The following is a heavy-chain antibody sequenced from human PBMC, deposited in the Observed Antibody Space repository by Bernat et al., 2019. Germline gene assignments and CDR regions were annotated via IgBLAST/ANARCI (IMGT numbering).Heavy chain of an antibody. V-gene: IGHV4-34*01. CDR1: GGSLSGYY. CDR3: ALMGGDY. J-gene: IGHJ4*02. Sequence: QVQLQQWGAGLLKPSETLSLTCAVYGGSLSGYYWSWIRQSPGKGLEWIGEINHSGSTNYNPSLKSRVTISVDTSKNQFCLKLGSVTAADTAVYYCALMGGDYWGQGTLVTVSS. CDR2: INHSGST.